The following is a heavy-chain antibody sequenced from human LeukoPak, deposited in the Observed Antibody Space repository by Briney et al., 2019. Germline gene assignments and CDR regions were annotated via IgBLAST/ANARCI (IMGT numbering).Heavy chain of an antibody. J-gene: IGHJ4*02. Sequence: SETLSLTCTVSGGSISSYYWSWIRQPPGKGLEWIGYIYYSGSTNYNPSLKSRVTISVDTSKNQFSLKLSSVTAADTAVYYCARGDGGNFDYWGQRTLVTVSS. CDR2: IYYSGST. V-gene: IGHV4-59*01. CDR3: ARGDGGNFDY. CDR1: GGSISSYY. D-gene: IGHD4-23*01.